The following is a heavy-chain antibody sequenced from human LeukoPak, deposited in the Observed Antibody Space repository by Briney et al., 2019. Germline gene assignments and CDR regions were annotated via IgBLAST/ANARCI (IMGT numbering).Heavy chain of an antibody. D-gene: IGHD2-8*01. Sequence: GGSLRLSCAASGVTFSSYSMNWVRQAPGKGLEWVSSISSSSSYIYYADSVKGRFTISRDNAKNSLYLQMNSLRAEDTAVYYCASQLMVADYWGQGTLVTVSS. V-gene: IGHV3-21*01. CDR2: ISSSSSYI. CDR3: ASQLMVADY. CDR1: GVTFSSYS. J-gene: IGHJ4*02.